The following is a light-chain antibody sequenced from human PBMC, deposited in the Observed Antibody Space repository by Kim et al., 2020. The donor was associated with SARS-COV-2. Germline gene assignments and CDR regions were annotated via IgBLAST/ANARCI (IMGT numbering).Light chain of an antibody. CDR1: SIRSYY. Sequence: SSELTQDPAVSVALGQTVRITCQGDSIRSYYATWYQQKPGQAPILVIYGKNNRPSGIPDRFSGSSSGNTASLTITGTKAGDEADYYCNSRDSNDNVVFGG. CDR3: NSRDSNDNVV. V-gene: IGLV3-19*01. J-gene: IGLJ2*01. CDR2: GKN.